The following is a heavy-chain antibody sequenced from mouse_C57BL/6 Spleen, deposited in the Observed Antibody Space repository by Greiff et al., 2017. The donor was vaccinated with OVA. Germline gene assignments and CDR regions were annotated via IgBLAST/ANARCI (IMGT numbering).Heavy chain of an antibody. Sequence: EVKLVESGGGLVQSGRSLRLSCATSGFTFSDFYMEWVRQAPGKGLEWIAASRNKANDYTTEYSASVKGRFIVSRDTSQSILYLQMNALRAEVTAIYYCARDYLYAMDYWGQGTSVTVSS. J-gene: IGHJ4*01. D-gene: IGHD5-1*01. CDR1: GFTFSDFY. V-gene: IGHV7-1*01. CDR3: ARDYLYAMDY. CDR2: SRNKANDYTT.